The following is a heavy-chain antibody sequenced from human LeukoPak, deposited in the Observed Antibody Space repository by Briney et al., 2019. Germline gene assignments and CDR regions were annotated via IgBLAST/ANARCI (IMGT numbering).Heavy chain of an antibody. D-gene: IGHD2-21*01. CDR1: GFTFSNYA. V-gene: IGHV3-30-3*01. J-gene: IGHJ6*02. CDR3: ARGGTVVSGSYGMDV. CDR2: ISYDGSNK. Sequence: PGRSLRLSCAASGFTFSNYAIHWVRQAPGKGLEWVAVISYDGSNKYYADSVKGRFTDSRDNSKNTLYLQMNSLRAEDTAVYYCARGGTVVSGSYGMDVWGLGTTVTVSS.